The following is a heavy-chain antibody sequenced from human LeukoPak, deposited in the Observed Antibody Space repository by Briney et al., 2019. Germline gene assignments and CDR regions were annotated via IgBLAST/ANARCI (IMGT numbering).Heavy chain of an antibody. J-gene: IGHJ4*02. D-gene: IGHD1-20*01. CDR2: IYYSGST. Sequence: PSETLSLTCTVSGGSISSYYWSWIRQPPGKGLEWIGYIYYSGSTNYNPSLKSRVTISVDTSKNQFSLKLSSVTAADTAVYYCARADRNWKTDSWGQGTLVTVSS. CDR3: ARADRNWKTDS. V-gene: IGHV4-59*01. CDR1: GGSISSYY.